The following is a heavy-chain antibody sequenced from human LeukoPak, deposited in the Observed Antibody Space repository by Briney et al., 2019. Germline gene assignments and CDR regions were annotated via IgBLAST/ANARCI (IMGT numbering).Heavy chain of an antibody. J-gene: IGHJ3*02. Sequence: ASVKVSCKASGYTFTAYYMHWVRQAPGQGLEWMGWINPNSGGTNYAQKFQGRVTMTRDTSISTAYMELSRLRSDDTAVYYCAVYCGSTTCYSAYDIWGQGTMVTVSS. V-gene: IGHV1-2*02. CDR2: INPNSGGT. D-gene: IGHD2-2*01. CDR1: GYTFTAYY. CDR3: AVYCGSTTCYSAYDI.